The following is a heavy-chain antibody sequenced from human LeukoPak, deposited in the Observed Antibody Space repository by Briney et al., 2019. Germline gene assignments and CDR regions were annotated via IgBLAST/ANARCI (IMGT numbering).Heavy chain of an antibody. J-gene: IGHJ4*02. CDR1: EYTFTSYS. CDR2: INTNTGNP. V-gene: IGHV7-4-1*02. Sequence: GASVKVSCKASEYTFTSYSMNWVRQAPGQGLEWMGWINTNTGNPTYAQGITGRFVFSLDTSVSTAYLQISSLKADDTAVYYCARGRGAAGTRTYYFDYWGRGTLVTVSS. D-gene: IGHD6-13*01. CDR3: ARGRGAAGTRTYYFDY.